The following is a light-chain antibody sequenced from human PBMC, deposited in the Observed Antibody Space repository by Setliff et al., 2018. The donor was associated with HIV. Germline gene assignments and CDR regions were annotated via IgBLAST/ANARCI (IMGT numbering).Light chain of an antibody. Sequence: QSVLTQPVSVSASPGQSITISCTGARGGVGSYNFVSWYQQHPGKGPKLIIYDVNNRPSGVSSRFSGSMSGNTASLTISGLQSDDEADYYCASYVSSSTRGFGGGT. CDR2: DVN. V-gene: IGLV2-14*03. J-gene: IGLJ2*01. CDR3: ASYVSSSTRG. CDR1: RGGVGSYNF.